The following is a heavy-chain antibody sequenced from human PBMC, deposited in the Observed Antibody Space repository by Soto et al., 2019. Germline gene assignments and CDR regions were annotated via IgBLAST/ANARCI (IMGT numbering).Heavy chain of an antibody. Sequence: EVQLVESGGGLIQPGGSLRLSCAASGFTFSSYNMNWVRQAPGKGLEWVSYISGSGSTIYYADSVKGRFTISRDNAKDSLYLQMNSLRDEDTAVYYCARDPPTAMASDAFDIWGQGTMVTVSS. CDR3: ARDPPTAMASDAFDI. J-gene: IGHJ3*02. V-gene: IGHV3-48*02. D-gene: IGHD5-18*01. CDR1: GFTFSSYN. CDR2: ISGSGSTI.